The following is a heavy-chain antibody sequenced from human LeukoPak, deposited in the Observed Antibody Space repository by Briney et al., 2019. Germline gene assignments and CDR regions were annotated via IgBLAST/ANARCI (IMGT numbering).Heavy chain of an antibody. Sequence: PGGSLRLSCAASGFTFSSYGMHWVRQAPGKGLEWVAVIWYDGSNKYYADSVKGRFTISRDNSKNTLYLQMNSLRAEDTAVYYCARDQEDYYDSSGYLALDYWGQGTLVTVSS. V-gene: IGHV3-33*01. D-gene: IGHD3-22*01. CDR2: IWYDGSNK. CDR3: ARDQEDYYDSSGYLALDY. CDR1: GFTFSSYG. J-gene: IGHJ4*02.